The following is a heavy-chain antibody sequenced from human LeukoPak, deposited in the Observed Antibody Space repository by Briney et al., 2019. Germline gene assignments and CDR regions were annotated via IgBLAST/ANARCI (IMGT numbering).Heavy chain of an antibody. J-gene: IGHJ4*02. Sequence: GASVKVSCKVSGYTPTELSMHWVRQAPGKGLEWMGGFDPEDGERIFAQRFQGRVTLTEDSSTQTAYMELSRLRSDDTAVYFCTVLMVATTPWSFDWGQGTLVTVSS. CDR1: GYTPTELS. V-gene: IGHV1-24*01. CDR2: FDPEDGER. CDR3: TVLMVATTPWSFD. D-gene: IGHD3-10*01.